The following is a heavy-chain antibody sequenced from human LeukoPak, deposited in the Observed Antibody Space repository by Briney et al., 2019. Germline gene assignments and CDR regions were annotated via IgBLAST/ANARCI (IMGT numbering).Heavy chain of an antibody. CDR2: ISNNGGYT. V-gene: IGHV3-23*01. D-gene: IGHD3-22*01. CDR1: GFTFSSSA. Sequence: GSLRLSCAASGFTFSSSAMSWVRQAPGKGLEWVSAISNNGGYTYYADSVQGRFTISRDNSKSTLCLQMNSLRAEDTAVYYCAKPKYYYDSSGYRLSDAFDIWGQGTMVTVSS. CDR3: AKPKYYYDSSGYRLSDAFDI. J-gene: IGHJ3*02.